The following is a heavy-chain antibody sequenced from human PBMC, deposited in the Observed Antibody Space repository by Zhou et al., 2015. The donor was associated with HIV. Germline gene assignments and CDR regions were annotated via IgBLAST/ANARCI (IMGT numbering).Heavy chain of an antibody. V-gene: IGHV1-69*17. J-gene: IGHJ3*01. D-gene: IGHD3-16*01. CDR3: ARGNMNHEYGLDL. Sequence: LVQSGTEVRSPGSSVKVSCKASGGTFSGSDLSWVRQAPGQGLEWMGRITPMFDIHTYAEKFRARLNITVDRHTSAAYMELSSLTSEDTAVYFCARGNMNHEYGLDLWGQGTKVIVS. CDR1: GGTFSGSD. CDR2: ITPMFDIH.